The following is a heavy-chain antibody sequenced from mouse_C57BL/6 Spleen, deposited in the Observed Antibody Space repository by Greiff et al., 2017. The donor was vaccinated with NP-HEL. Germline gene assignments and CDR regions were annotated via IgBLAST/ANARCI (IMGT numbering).Heavy chain of an antibody. J-gene: IGHJ4*01. V-gene: IGHV5-6*02. CDR3: ARRGDEGAMDY. CDR1: GFTFSSYG. Sequence: EVNVVESGGDLVKPGGSLKLSCAASGFTFSSYGMSWVRQTPDKRLEWVATISSGGSYTYYPDSVKGRFTISRDNAKNTLYLQMSSLKSEDTAMYYCARRGDEGAMDYWGQGTSVTVSS. CDR2: ISSGGSYT.